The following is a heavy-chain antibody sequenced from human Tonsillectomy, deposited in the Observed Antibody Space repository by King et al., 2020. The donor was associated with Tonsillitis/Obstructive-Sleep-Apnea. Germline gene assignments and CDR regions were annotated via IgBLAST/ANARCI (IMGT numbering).Heavy chain of an antibody. J-gene: IGHJ3*02. Sequence: QLVQSGAEVKKPGESLKISCKGSGNSFTTYWIGWVRQMPGKGLEWMGIIYPGDSDTRYSPSFQGQVTISADKAINTAYLQWSSLKASDTAMYYCARWGICSGGNRGGQNDTFDIWGQGTMVTVSS. CDR3: ARWGICSGGNRGGQNDTFDI. CDR1: GNSFTTYW. D-gene: IGHD2-15*01. V-gene: IGHV5-51*01. CDR2: IYPGDSDT.